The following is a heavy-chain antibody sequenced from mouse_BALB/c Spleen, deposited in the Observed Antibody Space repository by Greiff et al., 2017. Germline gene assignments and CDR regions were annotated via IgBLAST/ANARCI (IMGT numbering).Heavy chain of an antibody. CDR2: INPDSSTI. CDR3: ARPGDYGPWFAY. CDR1: GFDFSRYW. V-gene: IGHV4-1*02. D-gene: IGHD2-4*01. J-gene: IGHJ3*01. Sequence: EVQGVESGGGLVQPGGSLKLSCAASGFDFSRYWMSWVRQAPGKGLEWIGEINPDSSTINYTPSLKDKFIISRDNAKNTLYLQMSKVRSEDTALYYCARPGDYGPWFAYWGQGTLVTVSA.